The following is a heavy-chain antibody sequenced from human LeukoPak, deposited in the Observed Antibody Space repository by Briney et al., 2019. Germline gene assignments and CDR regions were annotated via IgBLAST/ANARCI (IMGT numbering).Heavy chain of an antibody. D-gene: IGHD6-19*01. V-gene: IGHV3-33*01. CDR3: ARADHGWYTFDY. Sequence: TGGSLRLSCAASGFTFSDYAMHWVRQAPGKGLEWLAVIWYDGTNQYYADSVKGRFTISRDNSKNTLFLQMNSLRAEDTAVYYRARADHGWYTFDYWGQGTLVTVPS. CDR1: GFTFSDYA. J-gene: IGHJ4*02. CDR2: IWYDGTNQ.